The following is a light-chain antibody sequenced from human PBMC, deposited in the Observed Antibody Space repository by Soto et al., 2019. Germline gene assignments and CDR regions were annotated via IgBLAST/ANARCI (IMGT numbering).Light chain of an antibody. V-gene: IGKV3-20*01. Sequence: VFRPRPGTLPLSQGERATLSCRASQSVSNNYLAWYQQKPGQAPRLLIYGASNRATGIPDRFSGSGSGTDFTLTISRLEPEDFAVYYCQQYGSSGTFGQGTKVDI. CDR2: GAS. CDR1: QSVSNNY. CDR3: QQYGSSGT. J-gene: IGKJ1*01.